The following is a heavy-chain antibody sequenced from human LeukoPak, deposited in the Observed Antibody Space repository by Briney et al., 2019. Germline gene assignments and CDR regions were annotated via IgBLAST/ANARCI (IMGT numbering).Heavy chain of an antibody. CDR1: GFTFSSYG. V-gene: IGHV3-30*18. J-gene: IGHJ4*02. CDR2: ISYDGSNK. Sequence: GGSLRLSCAASGFTFSSYGMHWVRQAPGKGLEWVAVISYDGSNKYYADSVKGRFTISRDNSKNTLYLQMNSLRAEDTAVYYCAKNTAMTNWGQGTLVTVSS. D-gene: IGHD5-18*01. CDR3: AKNTAMTN.